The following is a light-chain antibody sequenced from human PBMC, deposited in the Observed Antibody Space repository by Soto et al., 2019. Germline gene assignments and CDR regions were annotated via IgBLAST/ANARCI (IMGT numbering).Light chain of an antibody. CDR2: EVS. J-gene: IGLJ1*01. Sequence: QSALTQPSFLSGSPGQSLPIPCTGTSREFGSYNLVSWYQQHPDKAPKLMIYEVSKRPSGVSNRFSGSKSGNTASLTISGLQAEDEADYHCCSYAGSSTLYVFGTGTKVTVL. CDR3: CSYAGSSTLYV. CDR1: SREFGSYNL. V-gene: IGLV2-23*02.